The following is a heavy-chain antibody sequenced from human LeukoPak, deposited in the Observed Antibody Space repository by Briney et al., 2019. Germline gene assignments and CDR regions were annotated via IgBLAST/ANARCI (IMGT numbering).Heavy chain of an antibody. D-gene: IGHD7-27*01. Sequence: GGSLRLSCAASGFTFSSYWMSWVRQAPGKGLEWVSFISSSSSYIYYADSVKGRFTISRDNAKNSLYLQMNSLRVEDTAVYYCARDLNWETYWGQGTLVSVSS. CDR1: GFTFSSYW. J-gene: IGHJ4*02. CDR2: ISSSSSYI. CDR3: ARDLNWETY. V-gene: IGHV3-21*01.